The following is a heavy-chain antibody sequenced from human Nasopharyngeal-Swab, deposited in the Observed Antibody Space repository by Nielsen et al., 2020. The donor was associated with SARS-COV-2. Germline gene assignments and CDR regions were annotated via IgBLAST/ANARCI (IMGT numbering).Heavy chain of an antibody. V-gene: IGHV1-8*01. CDR1: GYTFTSYD. J-gene: IGHJ5*02. D-gene: IGHD3-10*01. CDR2: MNPNSGNT. CDR3: ARGQYYGSGSLNWFDP. Sequence: ASVKVSRKASGYTFTSYDINWVRQATGQGLEWMGWMNPNSGNTGYAQKFQGRVTMTRNTSISTAYMELSSLRSEDTAVYYCARGQYYGSGSLNWFDPWGQGTLVTVSS.